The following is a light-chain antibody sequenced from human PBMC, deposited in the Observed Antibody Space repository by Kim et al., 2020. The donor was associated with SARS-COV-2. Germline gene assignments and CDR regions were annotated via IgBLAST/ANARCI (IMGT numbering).Light chain of an antibody. CDR2: QDS. J-gene: IGLJ2*01. V-gene: IGLV3-1*01. CDR3: QAWDSRVV. Sequence: VSVSPGQTASITCSGDKLGEKYACWYQQKPGQSPVVVIYQDSKRPSGIPERFSGSNSGNTATLTISGTQAMDEADYYCQAWDSRVVFGGGTKLTVL. CDR1: KLGEKY.